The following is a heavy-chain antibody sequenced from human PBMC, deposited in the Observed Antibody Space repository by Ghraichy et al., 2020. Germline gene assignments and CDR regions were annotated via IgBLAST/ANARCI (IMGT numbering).Heavy chain of an antibody. J-gene: IGHJ4*02. CDR3: AKSAMTTVTDLDY. D-gene: IGHD4-11*01. CDR2: IRYDGSNK. Sequence: GGSLRLSCAASGFTFSSYGIHWVRQAPGKGLEWVAFIRYDGSNKYYADSVKGRFTISRDNSKNTLYLQMNSLRAEDTAVYYCAKSAMTTVTDLDYWGQGTLVTVSS. V-gene: IGHV3-30*02. CDR1: GFTFSSYG.